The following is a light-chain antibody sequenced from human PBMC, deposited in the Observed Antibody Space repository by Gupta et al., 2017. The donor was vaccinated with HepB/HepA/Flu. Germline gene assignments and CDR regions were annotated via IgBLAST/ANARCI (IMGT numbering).Light chain of an antibody. CDR2: EVS. Sequence: QSALTQPASVSGSPGQSITISCTGPSSDVGSYNLFSWYQQHPGKAPKLMIYEVSKRPSGVSNRFSGSKSGNTASLTISGLQAEDEADYYCCSYAGSSTSVVFGGGTKLTVL. CDR3: CSYAGSSTSVV. J-gene: IGLJ2*01. CDR1: SSDVGSYNL. V-gene: IGLV2-23*02.